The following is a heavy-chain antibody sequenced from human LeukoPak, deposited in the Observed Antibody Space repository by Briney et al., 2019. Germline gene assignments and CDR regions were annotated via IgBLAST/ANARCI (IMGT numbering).Heavy chain of an antibody. D-gene: IGHD4-23*01. J-gene: IGHJ4*02. CDR3: AKLVGNSDFDF. CDR2: ASGSGGST. CDR1: GFTFSSYA. Sequence: GGSLRLSCAASGFTFSSYAMSWVRQAPGKGLEWVSSASGSGGSTYYADAVKGRFTISRDNSKNTLYLQMNSLRAEDTAVYYCAKLVGNSDFDFWGQGTLVTVSS. V-gene: IGHV3-23*01.